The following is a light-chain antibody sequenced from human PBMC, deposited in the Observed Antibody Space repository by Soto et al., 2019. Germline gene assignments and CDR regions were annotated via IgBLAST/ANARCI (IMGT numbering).Light chain of an antibody. J-gene: IGKJ2*01. CDR2: KAS. CDR3: QQDNSSPMYT. CDR1: QSISSW. V-gene: IGKV1-5*03. Sequence: DIQMTQSPSTLSASVGDRVTITCRASQSISSWLAWYQQKPGKAPRLLIYKASSLESGVPSRFSGSGSGTEFPLTISSLQPAEVATYYCQQDNSSPMYTFGQGTKLEIK.